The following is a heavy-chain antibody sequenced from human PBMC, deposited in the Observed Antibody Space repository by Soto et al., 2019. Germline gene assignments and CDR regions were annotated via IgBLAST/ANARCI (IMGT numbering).Heavy chain of an antibody. J-gene: IGHJ4*02. CDR2: ISSGSSTI. CDR3: ARELDSSSSALGY. CDR1: GFTFSSYS. Sequence: PGGSLRLSCAASGFTFSSYSMNWVRQAPGKGLEWVSYISSGSSTIYYADSVKGRFTISRDNAKNSLYLQMNSLRDEDTAVYYCARELDSSSSALGYWGLGTPVTVSS. D-gene: IGHD6-6*01. V-gene: IGHV3-48*02.